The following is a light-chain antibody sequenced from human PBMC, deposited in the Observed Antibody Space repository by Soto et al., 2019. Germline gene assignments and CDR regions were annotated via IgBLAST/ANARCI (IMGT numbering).Light chain of an antibody. CDR3: MQALQTPIT. J-gene: IGKJ5*01. CDR1: QSLLYNNTYNY. CDR2: FGS. V-gene: IGKV2-28*01. Sequence: EIVMTQSPLTLPVTPGEPASISCRSSQSLLYNNTYNYLDWYVQKPGQSPQLLIYFGSNRAPGVPDRFSGSGSGTDFTLKINRVEAEDVGVYYCMQALQTPITFGQGTRLEIK.